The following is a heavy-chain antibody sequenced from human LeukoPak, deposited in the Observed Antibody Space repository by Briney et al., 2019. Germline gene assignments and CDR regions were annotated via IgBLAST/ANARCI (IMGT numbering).Heavy chain of an antibody. CDR1: GGSFSGYY. J-gene: IGHJ4*02. CDR2: INHSGST. V-gene: IGHV4-34*01. CDR3: ARGGRRRYFDY. Sequence: SETLSLTCAVYGGSFSGYYWSWIRQPPGKGLEWIGEINHSGSTNYNPSLKSRVTISVDTSKNQSSLKLSSVTAADTAVYYCARGGRRRYFDYWGQGTLVTVSS. D-gene: IGHD6-25*01.